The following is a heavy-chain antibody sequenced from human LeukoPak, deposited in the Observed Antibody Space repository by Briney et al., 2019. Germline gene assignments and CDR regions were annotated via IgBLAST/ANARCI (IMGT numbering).Heavy chain of an antibody. D-gene: IGHD3-10*01. V-gene: IGHV1-2*02. J-gene: IGHJ5*02. CDR3: ARGVGLLWFGELLSQWFDP. CDR2: INPNSGGT. Sequence: ASVKVSCKASGYTFTGYYMHWVRQAPGQGLEWMGWINPNSGGTNYAQKFQGRVTMTRDTSISTAYMELSRLRSDDTAVYYCARGVGLLWFGELLSQWFDPWAREPWSPSPQ. CDR1: GYTFTGYY.